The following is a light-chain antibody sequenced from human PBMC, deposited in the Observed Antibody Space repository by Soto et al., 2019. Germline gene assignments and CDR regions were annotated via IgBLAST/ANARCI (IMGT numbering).Light chain of an antibody. J-gene: IGKJ2*01. CDR2: AAS. V-gene: IGKV3-20*01. CDR1: QSVSSSY. Sequence: EIVLTQSPGTLSLSPGERATLSCRASQSVSSSYLAWYQQKPGKTPRLLIYAASSRATGIPDRFSGSGSGTDFTLTISRLEPEDFAVYYCQQYGNSVYTFGQGTKLEIK. CDR3: QQYGNSVYT.